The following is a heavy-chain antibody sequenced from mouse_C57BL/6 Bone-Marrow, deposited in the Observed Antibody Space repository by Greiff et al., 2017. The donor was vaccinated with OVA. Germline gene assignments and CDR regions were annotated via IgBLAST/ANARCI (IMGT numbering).Heavy chain of an antibody. CDR3: ARSINYYCSSGAWFAY. J-gene: IGHJ3*01. V-gene: IGHV1-64*01. Sequence: QQRPGQGLEWIGMIHPNSGSTNYNEKFKSKATLTVDKSSSTAYMQLSSLTSEDSAVYYCARSINYYCSSGAWFAYWGQGTLVTVSA. D-gene: IGHD1-1*01. CDR2: IHPNSGST.